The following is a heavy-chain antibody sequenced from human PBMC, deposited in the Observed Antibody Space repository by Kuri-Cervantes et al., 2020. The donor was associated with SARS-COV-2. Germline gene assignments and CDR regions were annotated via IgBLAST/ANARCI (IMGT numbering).Heavy chain of an antibody. CDR3: ARELAVLSVPAAIFEGGPDWFDP. J-gene: IGHJ5*02. Sequence: GESLKISCAASGFTFSSYWMSWVRQAPGKGLEWVANIKQDGSEKYYVDSVKGRFTISRDNAKNSLYLQMNSLRAEDTAVYYCARELAVLSVPAAIFEGGPDWFDPWGQGTLVTVSS. CDR2: IKQDGSEK. CDR1: GFTFSSYW. V-gene: IGHV3-7*01. D-gene: IGHD2-2*02.